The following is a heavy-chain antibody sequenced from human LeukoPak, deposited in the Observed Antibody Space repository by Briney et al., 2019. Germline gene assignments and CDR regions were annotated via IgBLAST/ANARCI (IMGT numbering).Heavy chain of an antibody. CDR1: GGSISSYY. CDR2: IYTSGST. Sequence: SETLSLTCTVSGGSISSYYWRWIRQPAGKGLEWIGRIYTSGSTNYNPSLKSRVTISVDTSKNQFSLKLSSVTAADTAVYYCARQDYDYVWGSYRPQHFDYWGQGTLVTVSS. V-gene: IGHV4-4*07. J-gene: IGHJ4*02. CDR3: ARQDYDYVWGSYRPQHFDY. D-gene: IGHD3-16*02.